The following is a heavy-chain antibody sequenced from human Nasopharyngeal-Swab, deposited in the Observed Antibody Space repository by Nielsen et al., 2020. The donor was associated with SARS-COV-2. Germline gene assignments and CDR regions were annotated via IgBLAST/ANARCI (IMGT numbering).Heavy chain of an antibody. D-gene: IGHD3-10*01. J-gene: IGHJ4*02. CDR1: GGSISSGGYY. V-gene: IGHV4-31*03. Sequence: SETLSLTCTVSGGSISSGGYYWSWIRQHPGKGLEWIGYIYYSGSTYYNPSLKSRVTISVDTSKNQFSLKLSSVTAADTAVYYCARGVRARGVINNFDYWGQGTLVTVSS. CDR3: ARGVRARGVINNFDY. CDR2: IYYSGST.